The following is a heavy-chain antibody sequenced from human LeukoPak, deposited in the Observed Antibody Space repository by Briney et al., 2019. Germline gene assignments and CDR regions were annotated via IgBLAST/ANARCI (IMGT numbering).Heavy chain of an antibody. CDR2: MNPNSGNT. V-gene: IGHV1-8*01. D-gene: IGHD5-12*01. CDR1: GYTFTSYD. Sequence: ASVKVSCKASGYTFTSYDINWVRQAPGQGLEWMGWMNPNSGNTGYAQKFQGRVTMTRNTSISTAYMELSSLRSEDTAVYYCARGFHRRSGYDYNYWGQGTLVTVSS. CDR3: ARGFHRRSGYDYNY. J-gene: IGHJ4*02.